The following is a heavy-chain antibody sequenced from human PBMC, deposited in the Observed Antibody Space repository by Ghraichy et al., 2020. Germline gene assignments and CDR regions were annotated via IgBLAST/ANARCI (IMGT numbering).Heavy chain of an antibody. V-gene: IGHV3-23*01. D-gene: IGHD3-10*01. Sequence: GESLNISCAASGFTFSSYVMSWVRQAPGKGLEWVSAISGSGGSTYYADSVKGRFTISRDNSKNTLYLQMNSLRAEDTAVYYCAKTRGANYYGSGSYNYGMDVWGQGTTVTVSS. J-gene: IGHJ6*02. CDR3: AKTRGANYYGSGSYNYGMDV. CDR1: GFTFSSYV. CDR2: ISGSGGST.